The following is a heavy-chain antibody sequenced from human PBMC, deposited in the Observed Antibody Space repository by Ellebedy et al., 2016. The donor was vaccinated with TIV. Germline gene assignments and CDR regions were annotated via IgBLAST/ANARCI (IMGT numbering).Heavy chain of an antibody. V-gene: IGHV3-23*01. J-gene: IGHJ4*02. CDR3: TKDSPHH. CDR2: IGSSGTS. Sequence: GGSLRLSCVTSGFTFSSSGMAWVRQAPGKGLEFVSVIGSSGTSFYADSVQGRFTISRDNSKNTLYLQMNSLGVEDTALYYCTKDSPHHWGQGTLVAVSS. CDR1: GFTFSSSG.